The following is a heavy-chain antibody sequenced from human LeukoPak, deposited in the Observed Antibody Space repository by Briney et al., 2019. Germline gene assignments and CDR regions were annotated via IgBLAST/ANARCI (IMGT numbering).Heavy chain of an antibody. CDR1: GYSMRSCYY. V-gene: IGHV4-38-2*02. J-gene: IGHJ5*02. D-gene: IGHD3-3*01. Sequence: SETLSLTCTVSGYSMRSCYYWGWIRQPPGKGLEWIGSTYHSGSTNYNPSLKSRVTISVDTSKNQFSLKLNSVTAADTAVYYCARVPHGETVFGVELYWLDPWGQGTLVTVFS. CDR2: TYHSGST. CDR3: ARVPHGETVFGVELYWLDP.